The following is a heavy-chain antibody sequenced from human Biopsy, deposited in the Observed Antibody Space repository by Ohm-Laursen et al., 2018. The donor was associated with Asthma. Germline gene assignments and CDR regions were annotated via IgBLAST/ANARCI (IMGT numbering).Heavy chain of an antibody. CDR2: ISYDGSSI. J-gene: IGHJ4*02. D-gene: IGHD6-19*01. CDR3: AREGVAGTHIED. CDR1: GFTFSSNA. V-gene: IGHV3-30-3*01. Sequence: SLRLSCAASGFTFSSNAMHWVRQALGKGLEWVAVISYDGSSIYYADSVKGRFTISRDNSKNALSLQMNSLTAEDTAVYYCAREGVAGTHIEDWGQGTLVTVSS.